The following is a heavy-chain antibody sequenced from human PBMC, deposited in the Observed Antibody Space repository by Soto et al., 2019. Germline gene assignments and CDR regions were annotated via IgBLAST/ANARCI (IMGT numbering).Heavy chain of an antibody. CDR2: IWYDGSNK. J-gene: IGHJ6*02. CDR3: ARDGGGYSYGSNGMDV. Sequence: GGSLRLSCAASGFTFSSYGMHWVRQAPGKGLEWVAVIWYDGSNKYYADSVKGRFTISRDNSKNTLYLQMNSLRAEDTAVYYCARDGGGYSYGSNGMDVWGQGTTVTVSS. V-gene: IGHV3-33*01. D-gene: IGHD5-18*01. CDR1: GFTFSSYG.